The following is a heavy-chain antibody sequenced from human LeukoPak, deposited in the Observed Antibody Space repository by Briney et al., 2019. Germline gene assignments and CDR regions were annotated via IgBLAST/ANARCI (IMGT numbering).Heavy chain of an antibody. J-gene: IGHJ6*03. CDR1: GGSISSSSYY. CDR3: ARHVDCSGGSCYSDYMDV. V-gene: IGHV4-39*01. CDR2: IYYSGSA. Sequence: SETLSLTCTVSGGSISSSSYYWGWIRQPPGKGLEWIGSIYYSGSAYYNPSLKSRVTISVDTSKNQFSLKLSSVTAADTAVYYCARHVDCSGGSCYSDYMDVWGKGTTVTISS. D-gene: IGHD2-15*01.